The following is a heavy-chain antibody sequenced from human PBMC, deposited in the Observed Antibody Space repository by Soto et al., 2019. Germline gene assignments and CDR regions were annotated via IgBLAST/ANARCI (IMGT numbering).Heavy chain of an antibody. V-gene: IGHV1-2*02. Sequence: ASVKVSCKASGYTFTGYYMRWVRQAPGQGLEWMGWINPNSGGTNYAQKFQGRVTMTRDTSISTAYMELSRLRSDDTAVYYCARGVGSGYFLYYYYGMDVWGQGTTGTVS. CDR1: GYTFTGYY. D-gene: IGHD3-22*01. J-gene: IGHJ6*02. CDR2: INPNSGGT. CDR3: ARGVGSGYFLYYYYGMDV.